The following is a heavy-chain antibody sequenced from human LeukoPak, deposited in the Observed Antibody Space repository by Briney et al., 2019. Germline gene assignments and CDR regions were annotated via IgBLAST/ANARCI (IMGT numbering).Heavy chain of an antibody. D-gene: IGHD3-22*01. J-gene: IGHJ6*03. Sequence: SETLSLTCTVSGGSFSSSDYYWGWIRQPPGKGLEWIGSIYYSGTTYYNPSLKSRVTISVDTSKNQFSLKLTSATAADTAVYYCATGYWVSGFYYMDVWGKGTTVTISS. CDR1: GGSFSSSDYY. CDR2: IYYSGTT. V-gene: IGHV4-39*07. CDR3: ATGYWVSGFYYMDV.